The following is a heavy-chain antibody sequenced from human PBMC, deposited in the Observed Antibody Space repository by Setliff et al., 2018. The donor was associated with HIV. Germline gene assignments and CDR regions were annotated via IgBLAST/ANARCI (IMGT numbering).Heavy chain of an antibody. CDR2: INPKNRST. V-gene: IGHV1-46*01. J-gene: IGHJ5*02. Sequence: ASVKVSCKASGYTFTTYHMHWLRQAPGQGLERMGIINPKNRSTTYAQRFQDRVTMTSDTSTNTFYMELSSLKSEDTAVYYCARDPWLLGASAGGDNWLDPWGQGTLVTVPQ. CDR1: GYTFTTYH. D-gene: IGHD1-26*01. CDR3: ARDPWLLGASAGGDNWLDP.